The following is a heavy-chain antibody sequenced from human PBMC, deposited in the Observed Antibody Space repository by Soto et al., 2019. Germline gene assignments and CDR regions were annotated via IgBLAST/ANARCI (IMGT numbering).Heavy chain of an antibody. J-gene: IGHJ3*01. CDR3: ASWHEREHAYDV. Sequence: DVQLVESGGGLIQPGESLRLSCAAFGLTVSGKKYVAWVRQAPGKGLEWVSALYDVDGSFYADSVKGRFTTSSDSSKTTVYLQMNGLSPDDTAVYYCASWHEREHAYDVGGQGTTVTVSS. D-gene: IGHD1-1*01. CDR2: LYDVDGS. CDR1: GLTVSGKKY. V-gene: IGHV3-53*01.